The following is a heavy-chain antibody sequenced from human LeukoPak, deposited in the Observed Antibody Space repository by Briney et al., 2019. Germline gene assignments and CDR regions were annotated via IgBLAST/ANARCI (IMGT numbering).Heavy chain of an antibody. Sequence: PGGSLRLSCAASGFAFNTYSMYWVRQAPGKGLEWVSFIFSSSTYIYYTDSVKGRFTISRDNAKNSLYLQMNSLRAEDTAVYYCARLYDGSAYHADHFDYWGQGTLVIVSS. CDR2: IFSSSTYI. CDR3: ARLYDGSAYHADHFDY. CDR1: GFAFNTYS. V-gene: IGHV3-21*01. J-gene: IGHJ4*02. D-gene: IGHD3-22*01.